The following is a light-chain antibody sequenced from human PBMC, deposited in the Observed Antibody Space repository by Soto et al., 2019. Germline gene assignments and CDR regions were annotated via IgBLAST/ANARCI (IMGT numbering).Light chain of an antibody. Sequence: EIVLTQSPATLSVSLGESATLSCGASQTVSSRYLAWYQQRPGLAPRLLMYDASSRAAGIPDRFSGSGSGRVFTLTLSRLEPEDSAVYYCQQYGSSNPYTLGQGTKLEIK. V-gene: IGKV3D-20*01. CDR2: DAS. CDR3: QQYGSSNPYT. J-gene: IGKJ2*01. CDR1: QTVSSRY.